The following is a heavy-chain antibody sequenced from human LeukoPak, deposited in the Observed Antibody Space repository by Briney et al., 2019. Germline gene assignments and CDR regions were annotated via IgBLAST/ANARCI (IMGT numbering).Heavy chain of an antibody. Sequence: PGGSLRLSCAASGFTFNTYNMNWVRQAPGKGLEWVSSIISTSDIYYADSVKGRFTISRDNAKNSLYLQMNSLRAEDTAIYYCASVRSGDTRDFDYWGQGTLVTVSS. D-gene: IGHD4-17*01. CDR1: GFTFNTYN. CDR3: ASVRSGDTRDFDY. CDR2: IISTSDI. J-gene: IGHJ4*02. V-gene: IGHV3-21*01.